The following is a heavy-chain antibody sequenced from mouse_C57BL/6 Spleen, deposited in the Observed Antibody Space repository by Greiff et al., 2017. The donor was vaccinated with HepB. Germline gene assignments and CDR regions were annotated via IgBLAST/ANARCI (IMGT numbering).Heavy chain of an antibody. D-gene: IGHD2-4*01. CDR1: GYTFTSYW. J-gene: IGHJ3*01. Sequence: QVQLQQSGAELVKPGASVKLSCKASGYTFTSYWMHWVKQRPGQGLEWIGMIHPNSGSTNYNEKFKSKATLTVDKSSSTAYMQLSSLTSEDSAVYYCASPNYDYSWFAYWGQGTLVTVSA. CDR2: IHPNSGST. V-gene: IGHV1-64*01. CDR3: ASPNYDYSWFAY.